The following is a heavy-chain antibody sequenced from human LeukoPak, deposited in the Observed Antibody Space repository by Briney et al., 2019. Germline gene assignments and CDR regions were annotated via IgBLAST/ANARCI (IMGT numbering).Heavy chain of an antibody. J-gene: IGHJ4*02. CDR1: GFTFSSYA. CDR3: ASVRGSSSSYYFDY. D-gene: IGHD1-26*01. V-gene: IGHV3-30-3*01. CDR2: ISYDGSNK. Sequence: GGSLRLSCAASGFTFSSYAMHWVRQAPGKGLEWVAVISYDGSNKYYADSVKGRFTISRDNSKNTLYLQMNSLRAEDTAVYYCASVRGSSSSYYFDYWGQGALVTVSS.